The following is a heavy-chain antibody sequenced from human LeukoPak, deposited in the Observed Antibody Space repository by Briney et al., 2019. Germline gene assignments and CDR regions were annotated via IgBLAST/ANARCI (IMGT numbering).Heavy chain of an antibody. Sequence: PSGTLSLTCAVSGGSISSSNWWSWVRQPPGKGLEWIGEIYHSGSTNYNPSLKSRVTISVDTSKNQFSLKLSSVTAADTAVYYCARETPSYDAFDIWGQGTMVTVSS. CDR3: ARETPSYDAFDI. V-gene: IGHV4-4*02. CDR1: GGSISSSNW. D-gene: IGHD1-26*01. J-gene: IGHJ3*02. CDR2: IYHSGST.